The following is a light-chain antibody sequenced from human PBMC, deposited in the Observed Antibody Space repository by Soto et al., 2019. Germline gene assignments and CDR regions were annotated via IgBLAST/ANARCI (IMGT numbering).Light chain of an antibody. J-gene: IGKJ4*02. CDR3: LQHGMCPLT. CDR1: QGIRND. Sequence: DIQMTQSPSSLSASVGDRVTITCRASQGIRNDLGWYQQKPGMAPKRLIYSASTLQGGVPSRFSGRAAGTEFTLPSSSLQPDDFATSYCLQHGMCPLTFGGGTKVEIK. CDR2: SAS. V-gene: IGKV1-17*01.